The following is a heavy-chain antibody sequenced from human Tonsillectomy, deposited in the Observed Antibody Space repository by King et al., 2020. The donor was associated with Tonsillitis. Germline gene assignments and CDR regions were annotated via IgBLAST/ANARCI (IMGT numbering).Heavy chain of an antibody. CDR3: ARVGIDDWGDYFDY. CDR2: IIPTFGSA. Sequence: VQLVESGTEVKKPGSSVKVSCKASGGTFSTYAISWVRQAPGQGLEWMVGIIPTFGSANYAQKFQGRVTITADEATSKVYMELSGLSSEETAVYYCARVGIDDWGDYFDYWGQGTLVTVSS. V-gene: IGHV1-69*01. CDR1: GGTFSTYA. J-gene: IGHJ4*02. D-gene: IGHD7-27*01.